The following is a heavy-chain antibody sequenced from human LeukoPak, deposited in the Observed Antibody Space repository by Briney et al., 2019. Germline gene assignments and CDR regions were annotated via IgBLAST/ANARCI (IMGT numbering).Heavy chain of an antibody. CDR1: GGSISSHY. V-gene: IGHV4-59*11. CDR3: AREDCSGGSCYLGY. J-gene: IGHJ4*02. D-gene: IGHD2-15*01. CDR2: IYYSGST. Sequence: SETLSLTCTVSGGSISSHYWSWIRQPPGKGLEWIGYIYYSGSTNYNPSLKSRVTISVDTSKNQFSLKLSSVTAADTAVYYCAREDCSGGSCYLGYWGQGTLVTVSS.